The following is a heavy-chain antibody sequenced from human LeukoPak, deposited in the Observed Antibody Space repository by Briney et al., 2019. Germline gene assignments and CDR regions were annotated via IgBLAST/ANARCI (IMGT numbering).Heavy chain of an antibody. Sequence: GASVKVSCKASGYTFTGYYMHWGRQAPGQGLGWMGWINPNSGGTNYAQKFQGRVTMTRDTSISTAYMELSRLRSDDTAVYYCARVVRSSTSSNWFDPWGQGTLVTVSS. CDR3: ARVVRSSTSSNWFDP. CDR1: GYTFTGYY. CDR2: INPNSGGT. D-gene: IGHD2-2*01. J-gene: IGHJ5*02. V-gene: IGHV1-2*02.